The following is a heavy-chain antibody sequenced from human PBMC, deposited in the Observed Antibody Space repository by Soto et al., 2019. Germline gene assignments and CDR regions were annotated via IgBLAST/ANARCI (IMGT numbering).Heavy chain of an antibody. CDR1: GGSISSYY. D-gene: IGHD3-16*01. V-gene: IGHV4-59*08. Sequence: QVQLQELGPGLVKPSEALSLTCTVSGGSISSYYWSWIRQPPGKGLQWIGYISYSGSTNYNPSPKSGVARSLDTSNDHFSLNPSSVAAADTAVYYCARRYVCGSIDYGCQAT. CDR3: ARRYVCGSIDY. CDR2: ISYSGST. J-gene: IGHJ4*02.